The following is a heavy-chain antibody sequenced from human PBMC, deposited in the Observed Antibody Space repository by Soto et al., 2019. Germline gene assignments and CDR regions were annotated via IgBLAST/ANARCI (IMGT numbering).Heavy chain of an antibody. V-gene: IGHV1-8*01. D-gene: IGHD3-10*01. CDR2: MNPNSGNT. Sequence: QVQLVQSGAEVKKPGASVKVSCKASGYTFTSYDINWVRQATGQGLEWMGWMNPNSGNTGYAQKFQGRVNMTRNTSISTAYMELSSLRSEDTAVYYCARGINYYASGDDAFDIWGQGTMVTVSS. CDR3: ARGINYYASGDDAFDI. CDR1: GYTFTSYD. J-gene: IGHJ3*02.